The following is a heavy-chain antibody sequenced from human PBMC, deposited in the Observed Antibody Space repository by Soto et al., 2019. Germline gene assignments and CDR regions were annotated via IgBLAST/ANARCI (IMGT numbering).Heavy chain of an antibody. Sequence: ETLSLTCTVSGGSISSSSYYWVWIRQPPGKGLEWIGNIYYSGSTYYNPSLRSRVTLSVDTSKNQFSLKLSSVTAADTAVYYCARQQYGSGSYYDFDYWGQGTLVTVSS. V-gene: IGHV4-39*01. J-gene: IGHJ4*02. D-gene: IGHD3-10*01. CDR2: IYYSGST. CDR1: GGSISSSSYY. CDR3: ARQQYGSGSYYDFDY.